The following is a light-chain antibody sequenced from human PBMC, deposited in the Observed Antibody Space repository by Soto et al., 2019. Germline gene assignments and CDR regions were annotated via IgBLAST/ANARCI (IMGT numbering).Light chain of an antibody. V-gene: IGLV2-23*01. CDR3: CSYAGSSTYV. J-gene: IGLJ1*01. CDR1: SSDVGSYNL. Sequence: ALAQPASVSGSPGQSITISCTGTSSDVGSYNLVSWYQQHPGKAPKLMIYEGSKRPSGVSNRFSGSKSGNTVSLTISGLQAEDEADYYCCSYAGSSTYVFGTGTKVTVL. CDR2: EGS.